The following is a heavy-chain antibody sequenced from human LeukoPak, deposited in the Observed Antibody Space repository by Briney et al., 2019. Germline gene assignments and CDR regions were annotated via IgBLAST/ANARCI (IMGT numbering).Heavy chain of an antibody. CDR3: ARDYKYAFDN. V-gene: IGHV3-48*01. CDR1: GFTFSDYS. D-gene: IGHD5-24*01. CDR2: IGISSGNT. J-gene: IGHJ4*02. Sequence: QPGGSLRLSCAASGFTFSDYSMNWVRQAPGKGLEWISYIGISSGNTKYADSVNGRFTISGDKAKNSLYLQMNSLRVEDTAVYYCARDYKYAFDNWGQGTLVTVSS.